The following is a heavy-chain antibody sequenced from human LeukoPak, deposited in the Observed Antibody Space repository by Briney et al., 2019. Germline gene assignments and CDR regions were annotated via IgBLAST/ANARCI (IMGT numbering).Heavy chain of an antibody. D-gene: IGHD1-26*01. CDR3: ATDSGSYSGAFDI. CDR1: GGTFSSYA. J-gene: IGHJ3*02. V-gene: IGHV1-69*13. CDR2: IIPIFGTA. Sequence: GASVKVSCKASGGTFSSYAISWVRQAPGQGLEWMGGIIPIFGTANYAQKFQGRVTITADESTSTAYMELSSLRSEDTAVYYCATDSGSYSGAFDIWGQGTMVTVSS.